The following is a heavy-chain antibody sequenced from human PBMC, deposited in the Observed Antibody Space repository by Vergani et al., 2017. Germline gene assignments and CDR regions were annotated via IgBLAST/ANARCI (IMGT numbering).Heavy chain of an antibody. J-gene: IGHJ6*02. Sequence: EVQLVQSGAEVKKPGATMKISCKVSGYTFTDHYMHWVKQAPGKGLEWMGLVDPEDGETIYAEKFKGRVTIAADTSTDTAHLELSSLRSEDTAVYYCATPQAVTTGGMGVWGRGTTVIVSS. V-gene: IGHV1-69-2*01. D-gene: IGHD4-17*01. CDR1: GYTFTDHY. CDR3: ATPQAVTTGGMGV. CDR2: VDPEDGET.